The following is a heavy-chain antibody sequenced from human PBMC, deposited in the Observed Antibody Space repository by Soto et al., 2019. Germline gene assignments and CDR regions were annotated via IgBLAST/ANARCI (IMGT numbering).Heavy chain of an antibody. Sequence: GTSVKVSCTASGYTFTSYYMHWVRQAPGQGLEWMGIINPSGGSTSYAQKFQGRVTMTRDTSTSTVYMELSSLRSEDTAVYYCAREYYYDSSDYDHLGAPTIFDYWGQGTLVTVSS. D-gene: IGHD3-22*01. V-gene: IGHV1-46*03. CDR3: AREYYYDSSDYDHLGAPTIFDY. CDR2: INPSGGST. CDR1: GYTFTSYY. J-gene: IGHJ4*02.